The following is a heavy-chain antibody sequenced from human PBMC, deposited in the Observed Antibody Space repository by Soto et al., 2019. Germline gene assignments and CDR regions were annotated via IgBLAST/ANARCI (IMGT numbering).Heavy chain of an antibody. J-gene: IGHJ4*02. D-gene: IGHD6-6*01. CDR3: ARGSIAASPCYFDY. CDR1: GGSFSGYY. Sequence: QVQLQQWGAGLLKPSETLSLTCSVYGGSFSGYYWSWIRQPQGKGLEWIGEINHSGSTNDNPSLKSSVTLSVDTSKHQLSLKLSAVTAADTAVYYCARGSIAASPCYFDYWGQGTLVTVSS. CDR2: INHSGST. V-gene: IGHV4-34*01.